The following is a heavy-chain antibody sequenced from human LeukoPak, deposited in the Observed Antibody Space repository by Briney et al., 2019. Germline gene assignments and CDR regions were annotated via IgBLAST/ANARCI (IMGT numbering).Heavy chain of an antibody. CDR1: GYSISSGDY. J-gene: IGHJ6*03. Sequence: SETLSLTCAVSGYSISSGDYWGWIRQPPGKGLEWIRNIYHSGSTFYNPSLKSRVTISVHTSKNQFSLKLSSVTAADTAVYYCARITGSYYYYYMDVWGKGTTVTVSS. CDR3: ARITGSYYYYYMDV. V-gene: IGHV4-38-2*01. D-gene: IGHD3-10*01. CDR2: IYHSGST.